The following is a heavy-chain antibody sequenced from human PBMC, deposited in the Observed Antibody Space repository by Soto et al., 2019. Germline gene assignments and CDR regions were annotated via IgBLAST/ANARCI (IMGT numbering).Heavy chain of an antibody. V-gene: IGHV3-23*01. Sequence: GGSLRLSCAASGFTFSSYAMSWVRQAPGKGLEWVSAISGSGGSTYYADSVKGRFTISRDNSKNTLYLQMNSLRAEDTAVYYCAKVVVDDYIWGSYRYAGDAFDIWGQGTMVTVSS. J-gene: IGHJ3*02. CDR1: GFTFSSYA. CDR3: AKVVVDDYIWGSYRYAGDAFDI. D-gene: IGHD3-16*02. CDR2: ISGSGGST.